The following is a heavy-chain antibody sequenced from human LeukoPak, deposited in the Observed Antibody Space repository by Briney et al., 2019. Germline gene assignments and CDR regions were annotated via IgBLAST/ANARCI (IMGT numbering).Heavy chain of an antibody. J-gene: IGHJ2*01. CDR2: VSSNGAKT. Sequence: GGSLRLSCAASGFTFSSYAITWVRQAPGKGLEWVSAVSSNGAKTYYADSVKGRFTISRDNYKNMVFLQMNSLRAEDTAIYYCAKDRTVGASYWYFDLWGRGTLVTVSS. CDR3: AKDRTVGASYWYFDL. D-gene: IGHD1-26*01. V-gene: IGHV3-23*01. CDR1: GFTFSSYA.